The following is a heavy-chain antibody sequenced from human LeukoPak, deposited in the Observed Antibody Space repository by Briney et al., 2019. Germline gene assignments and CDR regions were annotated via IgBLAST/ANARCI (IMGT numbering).Heavy chain of an antibody. D-gene: IGHD3-22*01. V-gene: IGHV3-23*01. CDR1: GFTFSSYW. CDR3: AKGSYYDSSGSFYFDY. CDR2: ISGSGDNT. Sequence: GGSLRLSCAASGFTFSSYWMNWVRQAPGKGLEWVSGISGSGDNTYYADSVKGRFTISRDNSKNTLYVQVNSLGTEDTAAYYCAKGSYYDSSGSFYFDYWGQGTLVTVSS. J-gene: IGHJ4*02.